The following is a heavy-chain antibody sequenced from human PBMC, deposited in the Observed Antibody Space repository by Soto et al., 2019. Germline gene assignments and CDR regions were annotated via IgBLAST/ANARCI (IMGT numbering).Heavy chain of an antibody. J-gene: IGHJ5*02. Sequence: GGSLRLACAASGFTFSSYAMHLVRQAPGKVLEYVSAISSNGGSTYYANSVKGRFTISRDNSKNTLYLQMWILRAEDMGVYYSARGLSAYSGPDWRYTWSAPWGKGTSVPVSP. V-gene: IGHV3-64*01. CDR3: ARGLSAYSGPDWRYTWSAP. CDR1: GFTFSSYA. CDR2: ISSNGGST. D-gene: IGHD5-12*01.